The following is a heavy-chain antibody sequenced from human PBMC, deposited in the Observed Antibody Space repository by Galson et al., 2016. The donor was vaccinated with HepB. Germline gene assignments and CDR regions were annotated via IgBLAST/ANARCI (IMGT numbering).Heavy chain of an antibody. CDR2: ISSSSSYI. CDR1: GFTFSSYS. Sequence: SLRLSCAASGFTFSSYSMNWVRQAPGKGLEWVSSISSSSSYIHYADSVKGRFTISRDNAKNSLYLQMNSLRAEETAVYYCAREILWFGELTRVYYFDYWGQGTLVTVSS. J-gene: IGHJ4*02. CDR3: AREILWFGELTRVYYFDY. D-gene: IGHD3-10*01. V-gene: IGHV3-21*01.